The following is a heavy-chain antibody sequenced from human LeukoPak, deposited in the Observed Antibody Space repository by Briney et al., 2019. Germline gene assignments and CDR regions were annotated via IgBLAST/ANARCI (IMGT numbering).Heavy chain of an antibody. CDR3: ARHYGPRGYAED. CDR1: EYIFSTHW. Sequence: GESLKISCKASEYIFSTHWIGWVRQMPGKGLEWMGIIYLRDFHIKYSPSFQGQVTFSADKSLSTAYLQWNSLKASDTAMYYCARHYGPRGYAEDWGQGTLVSVSS. V-gene: IGHV5-51*01. J-gene: IGHJ4*02. D-gene: IGHD2-2*01. CDR2: IYLRDFHI.